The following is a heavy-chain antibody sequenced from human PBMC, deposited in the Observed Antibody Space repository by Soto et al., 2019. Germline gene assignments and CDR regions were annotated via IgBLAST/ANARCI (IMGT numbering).Heavy chain of an antibody. V-gene: IGHV1-69*06. CDR2: IIPLFGTT. D-gene: IGHD3-3*01. J-gene: IGHJ6*02. CDR3: ATCIWTSYYYYNMDV. CDR1: GGTFSSYA. Sequence: SVKVSCKASGGTFSSYAISWVRQAPGQGLPWMGGIIPLFGTTNYAQRFQGRVTITADKSTSTAHMELSSLGSEDTAMYYCATCIWTSYYYYNMDVWGQGTTVTVSS.